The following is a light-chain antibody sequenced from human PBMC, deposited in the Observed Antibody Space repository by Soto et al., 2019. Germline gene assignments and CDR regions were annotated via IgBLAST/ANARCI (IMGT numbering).Light chain of an antibody. CDR3: QHYDSLPIT. J-gene: IGKJ5*01. V-gene: IGKV3-20*01. CDR1: QSVSSSY. Sequence: EIVLTQSPGTLSLSPGERATLSCRASQSVSSSYLAWYQQKPGQPPRLLIYGASSRATGIPDRFSGSGSETDFTLTISRLEPEDFAVFYCQHYDSLPITFGQGTRLETK. CDR2: GAS.